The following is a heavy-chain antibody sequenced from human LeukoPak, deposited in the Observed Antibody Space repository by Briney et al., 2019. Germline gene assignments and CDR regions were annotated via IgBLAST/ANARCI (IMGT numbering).Heavy chain of an antibody. CDR3: ARGKLPGTAPDY. CDR2: IIPIFGTA. D-gene: IGHD1-14*01. J-gene: IGHJ4*02. Sequence: SVKVSCKASGGTFSSYAISWVRQAPGQGLEWMGGIIPIFGTANYAQKFQGRVTITADESTSTAYMELSSLRSEDTAVYYCARGKLPGTAPDYWGQGTLVTVSS. CDR1: GGTFSSYA. V-gene: IGHV1-69*13.